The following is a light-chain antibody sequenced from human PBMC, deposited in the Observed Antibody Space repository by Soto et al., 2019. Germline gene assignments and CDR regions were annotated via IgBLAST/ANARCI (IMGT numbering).Light chain of an antibody. CDR3: QKYNSDPKT. V-gene: IGKV1-27*01. Sequence: DIQMTQSPSSLSASVGDRVTITCRASQDISNYLAWYQQKPGRVPKLLIYAASTLQSGVPSRFSGSGSGADFALTISSLQPEDVATYYCQKYNSDPKTFGQGTKVEIK. CDR1: QDISNY. J-gene: IGKJ1*01. CDR2: AAS.